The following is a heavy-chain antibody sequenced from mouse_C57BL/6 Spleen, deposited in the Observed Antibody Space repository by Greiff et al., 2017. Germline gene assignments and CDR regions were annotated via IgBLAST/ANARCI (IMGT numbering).Heavy chain of an antibody. Sequence: VQLQQSGAELMKPGASVKLSCKATGYTFTGYWIEWVKQRPGHGLEWIGEILPGSGSTNYNEKFKGKATFTADTSSNTAYMQLNSLTSEDSAVYYCARSNYYGSNRAFAYWGQGTLVTVSA. J-gene: IGHJ3*01. V-gene: IGHV1-9*01. CDR1: GYTFTGYW. CDR3: ARSNYYGSNRAFAY. CDR2: ILPGSGST. D-gene: IGHD1-1*01.